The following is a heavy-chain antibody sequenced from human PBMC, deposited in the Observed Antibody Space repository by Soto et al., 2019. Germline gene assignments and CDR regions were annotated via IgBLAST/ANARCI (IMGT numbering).Heavy chain of an antibody. CDR1: GFSVSSNF. CDR3: ASSSRKAYNVAMDT. D-gene: IGHD1-1*01. CDR2: MYSSGTT. Sequence: EVQLVETGGGLIQPGGSLRLSCAVSGFSVSSNFMSWVRQAPGKGLEWVSVMYSSGTTHDADSVKGRFTISRDNSKNTMYLELNSLRVDDTAVYYCASSSRKAYNVAMDTWGQGTTVIVSS. J-gene: IGHJ6*02. V-gene: IGHV3-53*02.